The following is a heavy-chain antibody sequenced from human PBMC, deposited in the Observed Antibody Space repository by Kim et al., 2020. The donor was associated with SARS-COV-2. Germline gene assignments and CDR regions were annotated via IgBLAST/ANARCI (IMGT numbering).Heavy chain of an antibody. D-gene: IGHD3-22*01. CDR2: ISSSSSYI. J-gene: IGHJ3*02. CDR1: GFTFSSYS. Sequence: GGSLRLSCAASGFTFSSYSMNWVRQAPGKGLEWVSSISSSSSYIYYADSVKGRFTISRDNAKNSLYLQMNSLRAEDTAVYYCARGARFNTYYYDSSGYYHDAFDIWGQGTMVTVSS. V-gene: IGHV3-21*01. CDR3: ARGARFNTYYYDSSGYYHDAFDI.